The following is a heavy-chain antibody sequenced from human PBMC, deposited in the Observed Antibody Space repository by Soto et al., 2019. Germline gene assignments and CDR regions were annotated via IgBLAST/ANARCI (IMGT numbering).Heavy chain of an antibody. Sequence: GGSLRLSCAASGFTFSSYDMHWVRQAAGKGLEWVSGIGSAGDTYYQGSVKGRFTISRENAKNSLYLQMNSLRAEDTAVYYCAKRYCTNCYWFDPWSQGTLVTVSS. CDR2: IGSAGDT. J-gene: IGHJ5*02. CDR1: GFTFSSYD. D-gene: IGHD2-2*01. V-gene: IGHV3-13*01. CDR3: AKRYCTNCYWFDP.